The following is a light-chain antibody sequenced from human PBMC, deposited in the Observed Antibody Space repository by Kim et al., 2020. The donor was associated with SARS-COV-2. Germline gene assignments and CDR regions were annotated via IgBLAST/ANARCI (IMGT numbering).Light chain of an antibody. V-gene: IGLV2-14*03. CDR2: DVS. CDR3: SSYTSSSTLGV. J-gene: IGLJ1*01. Sequence: QSITLSCTGTRSDVRAYNSLSCYQQHPGKAPNLMIYDVSNRPSGVSNRFSCSKSGNTASLTISGLQAEDEADYYCSSYTSSSTLGVFGTGTKVTVL. CDR1: RSDVRAYNS.